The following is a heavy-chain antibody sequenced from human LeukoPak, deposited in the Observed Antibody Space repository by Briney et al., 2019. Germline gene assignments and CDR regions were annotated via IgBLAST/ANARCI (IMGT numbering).Heavy chain of an antibody. D-gene: IGHD6-13*01. Sequence: GGSLRLSCTASGFTLSSYPMTWVRQAPGKGLEGVSGISGSGGSTYSADSVKRRFTISRDNSKNTLYLQMKSLRAEDTAVYYCAKDPNGYSSSWYYFDSWGQGTLVTVSS. V-gene: IGHV3-23*01. J-gene: IGHJ4*02. CDR2: ISGSGGST. CDR3: AKDPNGYSSSWYYFDS. CDR1: GFTLSSYP.